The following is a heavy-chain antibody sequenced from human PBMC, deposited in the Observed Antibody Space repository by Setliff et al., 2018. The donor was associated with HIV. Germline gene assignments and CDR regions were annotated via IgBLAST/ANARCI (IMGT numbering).Heavy chain of an antibody. CDR2: IFTSGST. J-gene: IGHJ6*03. D-gene: IGHD3-10*01. CDR3: AREAGSGSYYSRVYYVDV. V-gene: IGHV4-61*02. Sequence: SETLSLTCTVPGGSISSGSYYWNWIRQPAGKGLEWIGRIFTSGSTNYNPSLKSRVTISVDTSKNQFSLKLSSVTVADTAVYYCAREAGSGSYYSRVYYVDVWGKGTTVTVSS. CDR1: GGSISSGSYY.